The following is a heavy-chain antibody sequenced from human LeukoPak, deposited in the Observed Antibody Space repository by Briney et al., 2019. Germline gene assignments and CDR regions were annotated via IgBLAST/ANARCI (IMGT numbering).Heavy chain of an antibody. J-gene: IGHJ4*02. CDR3: ARAAVGINWNYDYFDY. Sequence: SQTLSLTCAISGDSVSSNSAAWNWIRQSPSRGLEWLGRTYYRSKWYNDYAVSVKSRKTINPDTSKNQFSLQLNSVTPEDTAVYYCARAAVGINWNYDYFDYWGQGTLVTVSS. CDR2: TYYRSKWYN. V-gene: IGHV6-1*01. CDR1: GDSVSSNSAA. D-gene: IGHD1-7*01.